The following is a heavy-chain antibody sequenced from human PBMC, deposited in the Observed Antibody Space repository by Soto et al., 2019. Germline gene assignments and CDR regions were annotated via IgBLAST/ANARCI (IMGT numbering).Heavy chain of an antibody. CDR3: AREYTYGSTFFDC. CDR1: GGSISSAAYY. V-gene: IGHV4-31*03. CDR2: ISHGGST. D-gene: IGHD5-18*01. J-gene: IGHJ4*02. Sequence: QVQLQESGPGLVKPSQTLSLSCTVSGGSISSAAYYWSWIRQHPGKGLEWIGYISHGGSTYYTPSLTTRVIISADTSKNQFSLNLTSVTAADTAVYYCAREYTYGSTFFDCWGPGALVTVSS.